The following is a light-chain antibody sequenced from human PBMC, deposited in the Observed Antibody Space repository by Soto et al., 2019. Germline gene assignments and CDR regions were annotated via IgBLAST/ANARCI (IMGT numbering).Light chain of an antibody. CDR3: QKYNSAPQT. J-gene: IGKJ1*01. V-gene: IGKV1-27*01. CDR1: QGIIDY. CDR2: AAS. Sequence: DVQMTQSPSSLSASVGDRVTITCRASQGIIDYLAWYQHKPGKAPELLIYAASTLHSGVPSRFSGSGSGTGFTLTISSLQPVAVATYDCQKYNSAPQTFGPGTKVESK.